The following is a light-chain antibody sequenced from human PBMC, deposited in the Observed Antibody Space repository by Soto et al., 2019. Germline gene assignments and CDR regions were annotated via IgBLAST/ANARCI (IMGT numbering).Light chain of an antibody. Sequence: QSALTQPRSVSGSPGQSVTISCTGTSSDVATYDFVSWYQQHPGEAPRLMISDVSERPSGVPDRFSGSKSGNTASLTISGLQAEDEADYYCCLYAVTFYVFGTGTKVTV. V-gene: IGLV2-11*01. CDR2: DVS. J-gene: IGLJ1*01. CDR1: SSDVATYDF. CDR3: CLYAVTFYV.